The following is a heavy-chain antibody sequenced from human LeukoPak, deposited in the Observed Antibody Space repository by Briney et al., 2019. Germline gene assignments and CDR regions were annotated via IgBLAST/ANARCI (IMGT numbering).Heavy chain of an antibody. CDR2: IKQDGNEK. CDR3: ARDRAVLVAATYSYYYYMDV. D-gene: IGHD2-15*01. J-gene: IGHJ6*03. CDR1: GFTFGAYW. Sequence: GGSLRLSCAASGFTFGAYWMTWARQAPGKGLEWVANIKQDGNEKYYVDFVKGRFAISRDNAKNSLYLDMNSLRAEDTAVYYCARDRAVLVAATYSYYYYMDVWGKGTTVTVPS. V-gene: IGHV3-7*01.